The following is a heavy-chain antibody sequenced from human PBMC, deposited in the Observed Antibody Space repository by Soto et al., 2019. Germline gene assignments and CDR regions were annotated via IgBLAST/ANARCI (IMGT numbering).Heavy chain of an antibody. D-gene: IGHD6-19*01. CDR2: IYYSGST. CDR1: GGSISSSSYY. Sequence: QLQLQESGPGLVKPSETLSLTCTVSGGSISSSSYYWGWIRQPPGKGLEWIGSIYYSGSTYYNPSLTRRVTISVDTSKNLFSLMLSSVPGADTAVYYGASSGAVAGTLDYWGQGTLVTVSS. CDR3: ASSGAVAGTLDY. V-gene: IGHV4-39*01. J-gene: IGHJ4*02.